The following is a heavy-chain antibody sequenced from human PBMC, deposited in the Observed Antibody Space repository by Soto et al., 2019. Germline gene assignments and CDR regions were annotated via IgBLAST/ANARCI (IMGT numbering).Heavy chain of an antibody. J-gene: IGHJ5*02. CDR3: ARDRYDYYDSSGYNNNWFDP. D-gene: IGHD3-22*01. CDR1: GGSISISNW. V-gene: IGHV4-4*02. Sequence: SDTLSLTCAVSGGSISISNWWSWVRQPPGKGLEWIGEIYHSGSTNYNPSLKSRVTISVDKSKNQFSLKLSSVTAADTAVYYCARDRYDYYDSSGYNNNWFDPWGQGTLVTVSS. CDR2: IYHSGST.